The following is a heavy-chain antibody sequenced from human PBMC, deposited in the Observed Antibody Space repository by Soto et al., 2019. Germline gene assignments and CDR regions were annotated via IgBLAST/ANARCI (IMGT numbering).Heavy chain of an antibody. Sequence: EVQLVESGGGLVQPGGSLRLSCAATGFACSNSWIHWVRQGPGKGLVWVSHINSDGSGTTYADSVKGRFTISRDNAKNTVYLQMNSLRTEDTAVYYCAKDTAYAMDVWGQGTTVTVSS. CDR2: INSDGSGT. D-gene: IGHD2-15*01. CDR3: AKDTAYAMDV. V-gene: IGHV3-74*01. CDR1: GFACSNSW. J-gene: IGHJ6*02.